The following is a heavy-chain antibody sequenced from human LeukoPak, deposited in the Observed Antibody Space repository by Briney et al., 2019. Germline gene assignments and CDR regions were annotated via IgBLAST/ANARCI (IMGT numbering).Heavy chain of an antibody. V-gene: IGHV3-23*01. Sequence: GGSLRLSCAASGFTFSSYAMTWVRQAPGKGLEWVSSIRGSGSGTDYADSVEGRFTISRDNSKNTLYLQMNSLRAEDTAVYYCAKDTLGGYSYGTRLDYYMDVWGKGTTVTVSS. CDR1: GFTFSSYA. CDR2: IRGSGSGT. CDR3: AKDTLGGYSYGTRLDYYMDV. D-gene: IGHD5-18*01. J-gene: IGHJ6*03.